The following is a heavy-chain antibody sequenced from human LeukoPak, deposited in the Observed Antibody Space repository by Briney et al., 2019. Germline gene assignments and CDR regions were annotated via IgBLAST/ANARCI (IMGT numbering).Heavy chain of an antibody. Sequence: ALVKVSCKASGGTFSSYAISWVRQAPGQGLEWMGIINPSGGSTSYAQKFQGRVTMTRDTSTSTVYMELSSLRSEDTAVYYCARVQAARPSLWSEPLFDYWGQGTLVTVSS. D-gene: IGHD6-6*01. CDR1: GGTFSSYA. CDR3: ARVQAARPSLWSEPLFDY. V-gene: IGHV1-46*01. J-gene: IGHJ4*02. CDR2: INPSGGST.